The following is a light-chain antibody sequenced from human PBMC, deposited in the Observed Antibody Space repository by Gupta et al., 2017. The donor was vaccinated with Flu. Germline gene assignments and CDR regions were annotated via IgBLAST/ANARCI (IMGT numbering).Light chain of an antibody. V-gene: IGKV3-15*01. CDR2: GAS. CDR1: QSVSSN. Sequence: EIVMTPSPATLSVSPGERATLSCRASQSVSSNLAWYQQKPGQAPRLLIYGASTRATGIPARFSGSGSGTEFTLTISSLQSEDFAVYYCQQDNNWPLTFGGGTKVEIK. CDR3: QQDNNWPLT. J-gene: IGKJ4*01.